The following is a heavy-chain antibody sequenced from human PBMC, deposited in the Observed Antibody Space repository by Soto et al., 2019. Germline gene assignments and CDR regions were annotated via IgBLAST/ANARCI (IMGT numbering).Heavy chain of an antibody. CDR3: ARAVGRRGLNDAFDF. V-gene: IGHV1-2*02. Sequence: ASVKVSCKASGYTFIDHYIHWVRQAPGQGLEWMGWITPNSGATKYAQKFQGRVTMTRDASINTAYVDVTGLTFDDTAVYFCARAVGRRGLNDAFDFWGQGTRVTVSS. CDR1: GYTFIDHY. J-gene: IGHJ3*01. D-gene: IGHD3-22*01. CDR2: ITPNSGAT.